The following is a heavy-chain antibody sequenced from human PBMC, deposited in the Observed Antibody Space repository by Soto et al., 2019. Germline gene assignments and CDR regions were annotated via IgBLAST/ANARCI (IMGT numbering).Heavy chain of an antibody. D-gene: IGHD2-8*02. Sequence: GGSLRLSCAVSGFTVSTYGMHWVRQAPGKGLEWVAVISRDGGTKYYADSVKGRFTIPKDNSRNTLYLEMNNLRGDDMGVYYCTGEVASGYWGQGTLVTVSS. V-gene: IGHV3-30*03. CDR2: ISRDGGTK. CDR3: TGEVASGY. CDR1: GFTVSTYG. J-gene: IGHJ4*02.